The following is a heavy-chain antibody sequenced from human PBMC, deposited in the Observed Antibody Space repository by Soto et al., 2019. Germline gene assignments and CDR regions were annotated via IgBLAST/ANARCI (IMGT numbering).Heavy chain of an antibody. V-gene: IGHV1-18*04. J-gene: IGHJ6*02. CDR1: GYTFTSYG. D-gene: IGHD5-18*01. Sequence: QAQLVQSGAEVKKPGASVKVSCKASGYTFTSYGISWVRQAPGQGLEWMGWISVYDGDTNYAQNFQGRVTMTTDTVTSTAYMEMRTLRSDDTAVYYCARDQVAKWAPGSAMVNYYYGMDAWGQGTTVTVSS. CDR2: ISVYDGDT. CDR3: ARDQVAKWAPGSAMVNYYYGMDA.